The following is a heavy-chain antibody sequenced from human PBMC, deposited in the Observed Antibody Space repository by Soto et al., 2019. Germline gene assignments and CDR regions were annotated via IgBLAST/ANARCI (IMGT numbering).Heavy chain of an antibody. CDR3: ARGRRQDCGGDCYLGYYFDY. CDR2: IYYSGST. J-gene: IGHJ4*02. CDR1: GGSISSGDYY. V-gene: IGHV4-30-4*01. Sequence: LSLTCTVSGGSISSGDYYWSWIRQPPGRGLEWIGYIYYSGSTYYNPSLKSRVTISVDTSKNQFSLKLSSVTAADTAVYYCARGRRQDCGGDCYLGYYFDYWGQGTLVTVSS. D-gene: IGHD2-21*02.